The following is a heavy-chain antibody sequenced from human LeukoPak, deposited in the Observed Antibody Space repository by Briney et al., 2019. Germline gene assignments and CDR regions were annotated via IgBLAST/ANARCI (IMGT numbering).Heavy chain of an antibody. CDR1: GFTFSSYE. D-gene: IGHD2-15*01. V-gene: IGHV3-48*03. Sequence: GWSLRLSCAASGFTFSSYEMNWVRQAPGKGLEWVSYISSSGSTIYYADSVKGRFTISRDNAKNSLYLQMNSLRAEDTAVYYCARDLNDCSGGSCYSYYYYYGMDVWGQGTTVTVSS. CDR2: ISSSGSTI. CDR3: ARDLNDCSGGSCYSYYYYYGMDV. J-gene: IGHJ6*02.